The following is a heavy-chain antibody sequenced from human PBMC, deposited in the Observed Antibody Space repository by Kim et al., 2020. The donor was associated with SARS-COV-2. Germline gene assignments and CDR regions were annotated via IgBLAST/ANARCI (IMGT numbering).Heavy chain of an antibody. CDR2: INAGNGNT. D-gene: IGHD1-26*01. V-gene: IGHV1-3*01. Sequence: ASVKVSCKASGYTFTSYAMHWVRQAPGQRLEWMGWINAGNGNTKYSQKFQGRVTITRDTSASTAYMELSSLRSEDTAVYYCARVSVGAITGFEYWGQGTLVTVSS. CDR3: ARVSVGAITGFEY. J-gene: IGHJ4*02. CDR1: GYTFTSYA.